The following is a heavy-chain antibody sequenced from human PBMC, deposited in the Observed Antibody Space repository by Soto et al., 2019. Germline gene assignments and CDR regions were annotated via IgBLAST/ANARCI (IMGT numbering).Heavy chain of an antibody. J-gene: IGHJ6*02. CDR1: GFTFSSYA. D-gene: IGHD2-8*01. Sequence: PGGSLRLSCAASGFTFSSYAMHWVRQAPGKGLEWVAVISYDGSNKYYADSVKGRFTISRDNSKNTLYLQMNSLRAEDTAVYYCASPVTVYAIRGHYYGMDVWGQGTTVTVSS. V-gene: IGHV3-30-3*01. CDR3: ASPVTVYAIRGHYYGMDV. CDR2: ISYDGSNK.